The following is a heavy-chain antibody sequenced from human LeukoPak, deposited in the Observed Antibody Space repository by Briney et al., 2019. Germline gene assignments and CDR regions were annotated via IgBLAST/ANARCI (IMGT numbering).Heavy chain of an antibody. J-gene: IGHJ4*02. V-gene: IGHV4-59*01. D-gene: IGHD6-19*01. CDR3: ARGGWSNDF. CDR2: IYYSGST. CDR1: VGSISPIY. Sequence: SETLSLTCTLFVGSISPIYWSWIRQPPGKGLEWIGYIYYSGSTNYNPSLESRVTISVDTPRNQFSLKLSSVTAADTAVYYCARGGWSNDFWGQGTLVTVSS.